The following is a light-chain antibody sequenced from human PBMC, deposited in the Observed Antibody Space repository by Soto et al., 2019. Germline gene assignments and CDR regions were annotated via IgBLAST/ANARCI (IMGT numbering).Light chain of an antibody. Sequence: QSALTQPASVSGSPGQSITISCTGTSSDVGGYNYVSWYQQHPGKAPKLMIYEVSNRPSGVSNRFSGSKSGNTASLTISGLQGEDEADYYCSSYTSSSTLVVFGGGTKVTVL. CDR3: SSYTSSSTLVV. V-gene: IGLV2-14*01. CDR2: EVS. J-gene: IGLJ2*01. CDR1: SSDVGGYNY.